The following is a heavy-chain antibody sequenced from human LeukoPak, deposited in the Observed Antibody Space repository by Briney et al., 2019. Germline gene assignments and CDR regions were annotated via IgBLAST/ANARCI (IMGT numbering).Heavy chain of an antibody. CDR1: GFTFDDYG. CDR3: ARGLRYFDWLLCDY. J-gene: IGHJ4*02. V-gene: IGHV3-20*04. D-gene: IGHD3-9*01. Sequence: GGSLRLSCAASGFTFDDYGMSWVRPTPGKGLEWVSGINWNGGYTGYVDSVKGRFTISRDNAKNSLYLQMNSLRAEDTALYYCARGLRYFDWLLCDYWGQGTLVTVSS. CDR2: INWNGGYT.